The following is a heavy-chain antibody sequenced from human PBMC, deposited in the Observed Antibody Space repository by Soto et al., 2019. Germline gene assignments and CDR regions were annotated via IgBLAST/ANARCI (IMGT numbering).Heavy chain of an antibody. CDR3: ARDYSSSSGVRFDAFDI. CDR1: GYTFTSYA. Sequence: ASVKVSCKASGYTFTSYAMHWVRQAPGQRLEWMGWINAGNGNTKYSQKFQGRVTITRDTSASTAYMELSSLRSEDTAVYYCARDYSSSSGVRFDAFDIWGQGTMVTVSS. CDR2: INAGNGNT. J-gene: IGHJ3*02. V-gene: IGHV1-3*01. D-gene: IGHD6-6*01.